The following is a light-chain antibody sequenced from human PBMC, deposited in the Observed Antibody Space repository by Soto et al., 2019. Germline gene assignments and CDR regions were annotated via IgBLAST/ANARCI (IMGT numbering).Light chain of an antibody. V-gene: IGKV1-5*01. Sequence: DIQMTQSPSTLSASVGDRVTITCRASQSINGWLAWYQQKPGKAPKLLIYDVSTLDSGVPSRLSGSASGTEFTLTISSLESDDFATYYCQQYHRHSTFGQGTKVDIK. CDR2: DVS. CDR3: QQYHRHST. J-gene: IGKJ1*01. CDR1: QSINGW.